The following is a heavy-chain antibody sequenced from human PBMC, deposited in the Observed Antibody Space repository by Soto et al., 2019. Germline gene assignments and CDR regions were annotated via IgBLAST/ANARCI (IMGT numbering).Heavy chain of an antibody. CDR3: AKDGAPRYCTRSSCHPAGAY. J-gene: IGHJ4*02. CDR2: ISYDGSNK. Sequence: QVQLVASGGGVVQPGRSLRLSCAGSGFTFTNYGLHWVRQAPGKGLEWVAAISYDGSNKHYADSVKGRFTISRDYSKNMLYLQMDSLRAEDTAVYYCAKDGAPRYCTRSSCHPAGAYWGQGTLVTVSS. CDR1: GFTFTNYG. D-gene: IGHD2-15*01. V-gene: IGHV3-30*18.